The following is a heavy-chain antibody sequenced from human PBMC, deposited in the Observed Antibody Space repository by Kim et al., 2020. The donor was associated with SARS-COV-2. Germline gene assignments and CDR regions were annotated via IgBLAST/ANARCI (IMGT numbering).Heavy chain of an antibody. CDR3: ARDSYTWATGGLGY. D-gene: IGHD3-16*01. J-gene: IGHJ4*02. CDR1: GFTFSSYS. CDR2: ISSSSTI. V-gene: IGHV3-48*02. Sequence: GGSLRLSCAASGFTFSSYSMNWVRQAPGKGLEWVSYISSSSTIYYADSVKGRFTISRDNAKNSLYLQMNSLRDEDTAVYYCARDSYTWATGGLGYWGQGT.